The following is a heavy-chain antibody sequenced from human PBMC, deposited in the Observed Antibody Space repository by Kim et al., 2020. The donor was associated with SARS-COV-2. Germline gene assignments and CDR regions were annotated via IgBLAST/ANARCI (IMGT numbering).Heavy chain of an antibody. V-gene: IGHV1-3*01. CDR2: NT. Sequence: NTKPSRTLQGGVTITSDTSANTANMELSSLRSEDTAVYYCAVEFSASTFDYWGQGTLVTVSS. D-gene: IGHD2-2*01. CDR3: AVEFSASTFDY. J-gene: IGHJ4*02.